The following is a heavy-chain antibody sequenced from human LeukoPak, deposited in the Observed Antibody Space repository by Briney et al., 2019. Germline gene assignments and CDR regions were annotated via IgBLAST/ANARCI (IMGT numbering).Heavy chain of an antibody. D-gene: IGHD6-13*01. J-gene: IGHJ4*02. Sequence: SQTLSLTCTVSGGSISSDYWSWIRQAPGKGLEWIGYISYTESTNYNPSLKSRVTISVDMSKRQFSLKLSSVTAADTAVYYCARRIASSGKGFDYWGQGTLVTVSS. CDR3: ARRIASSGKGFDY. V-gene: IGHV4-59*01. CDR2: ISYTEST. CDR1: GGSISSDY.